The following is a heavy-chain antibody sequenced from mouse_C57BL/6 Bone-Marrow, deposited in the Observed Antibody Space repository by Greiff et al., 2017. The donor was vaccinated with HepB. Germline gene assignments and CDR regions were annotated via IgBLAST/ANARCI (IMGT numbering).Heavy chain of an antibody. V-gene: IGHV5-16*01. Sequence: EVMLVESEGGLVQPGSSMKLSCTASGFTFSDYYMAWVRQVPEKGLEWVANINYDGSSTYYLDSLKSRFIISRDNAKNILYLQMSSLKSEDTATYYCARVSYYSNFFDYWGQGTTLTVSS. D-gene: IGHD2-5*01. J-gene: IGHJ2*01. CDR1: GFTFSDYY. CDR3: ARVSYYSNFFDY. CDR2: INYDGSST.